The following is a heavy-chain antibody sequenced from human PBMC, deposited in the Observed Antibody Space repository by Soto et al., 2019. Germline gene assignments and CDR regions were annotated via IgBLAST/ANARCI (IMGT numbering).Heavy chain of an antibody. Sequence: GASVKVSCKASGYTFTSYGISWVRQAPGQGLEWMGWISAYNGNTNYAQKLQGRVTMTTDTSTSTAYMELRSLRSDDTAVYYCARVRVAAAGQNNWFDPWGQGTLVTVSS. D-gene: IGHD6-13*01. V-gene: IGHV1-18*01. CDR2: ISAYNGNT. CDR3: ARVRVAAAGQNNWFDP. CDR1: GYTFTSYG. J-gene: IGHJ5*02.